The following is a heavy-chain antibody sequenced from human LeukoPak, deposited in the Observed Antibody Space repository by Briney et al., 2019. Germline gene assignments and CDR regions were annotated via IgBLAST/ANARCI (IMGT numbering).Heavy chain of an antibody. CDR1: GGSISSGGYY. J-gene: IGHJ1*01. V-gene: IGHV4-61*08. CDR2: YYYSGNT. CDR3: ATTFSGYVGSWPEYFQH. D-gene: IGHD6-13*01. Sequence: PSETLSLTCTVSGGSISSGGYYWSWIRQPPGKGLEWIGYYYYSGNTNYNPSLKSRVTISADTSKNQFSLRLFSVTASDTAVYYCATTFSGYVGSWPEYFQHWGQGTLVTVSS.